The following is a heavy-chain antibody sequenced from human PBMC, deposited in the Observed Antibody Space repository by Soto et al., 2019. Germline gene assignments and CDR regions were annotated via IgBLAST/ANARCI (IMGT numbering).Heavy chain of an antibody. J-gene: IGHJ4*02. CDR1: GFTFSSYG. V-gene: IGHV3-30*18. Sequence: GGSLRLSCAASGFTFSSYGMHWVRQAPGKGLEWVAVISYDGSNKYYADSVKGRFTISRDNSKNTLYLQMNSLRAEDTAVYYCAKDMDGYSAMDRNYFDYWGQGTLVTVSS. CDR3: AKDMDGYSAMDRNYFDY. D-gene: IGHD5-18*01. CDR2: ISYDGSNK.